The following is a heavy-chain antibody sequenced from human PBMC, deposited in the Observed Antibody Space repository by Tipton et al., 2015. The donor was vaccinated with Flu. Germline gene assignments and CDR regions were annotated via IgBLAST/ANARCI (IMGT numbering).Heavy chain of an antibody. D-gene: IGHD6-13*01. CDR3: VRAIAAAGSR. CDR1: GFTLSSYW. Sequence: SLRLSCAASGFTLSSYWMSWVRQAPGKGLERVANIKQDGSEKYYVDSVKGRFTISRDNAKNSLYLQMNSLRVEDTAVYYCVRAIAAAGSRWGQGTLVTVSS. CDR2: IKQDGSEK. J-gene: IGHJ4*02. V-gene: IGHV3-7*01.